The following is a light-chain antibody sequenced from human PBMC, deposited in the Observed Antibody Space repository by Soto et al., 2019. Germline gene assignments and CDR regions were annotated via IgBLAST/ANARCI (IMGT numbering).Light chain of an antibody. CDR2: AAS. CDR1: QTISTY. J-gene: IGKJ1*01. Sequence: DIQMTQSPSSLSASVGDRVTITCRTSQTISTYLHWYQHKPGTAPKLLIYAASTLQSGVPSRFSDSGSRKDFTLTITSLQPEDFGTYYCQQPVSTPRTFGQGTKVEIK. V-gene: IGKV1-39*01. CDR3: QQPVSTPRT.